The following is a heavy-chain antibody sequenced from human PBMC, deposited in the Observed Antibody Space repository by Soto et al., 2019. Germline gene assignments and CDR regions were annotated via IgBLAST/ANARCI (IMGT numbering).Heavy chain of an antibody. Sequence: SETLSLTCAVYGGFVSSGSYYWSWIRQPPGKGLEWIGEMSHSGGTHFNPSLKSRVTISVDTSKNQFSLKLSSVTAADTAVYYCARRAIAAAGNFDYWGQGTLVTVSS. J-gene: IGHJ4*02. V-gene: IGHV4-61*01. D-gene: IGHD6-13*01. CDR1: GGFVSSGSYY. CDR3: ARRAIAAAGNFDY. CDR2: MSHSGGT.